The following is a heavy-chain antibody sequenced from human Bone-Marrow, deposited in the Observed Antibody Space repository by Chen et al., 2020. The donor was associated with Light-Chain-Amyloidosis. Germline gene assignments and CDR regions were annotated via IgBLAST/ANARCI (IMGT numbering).Heavy chain of an antibody. V-gene: IGHV4-38-2*02. CDR1: GYSISSGYY. D-gene: IGHD1-26*01. Sequence: QVQLQESGPGLVKPSETLSLTCAVSGYSISSGYYWGWIRQPPGKGLGWIASIHHSGGAFYNPSLKSRVTISVDTSKSQFSLKLYSVTAADTAVYYCAREYSASHFDYWGQGTLVPVSS. J-gene: IGHJ4*02. CDR2: IHHSGGA. CDR3: AREYSASHFDY.